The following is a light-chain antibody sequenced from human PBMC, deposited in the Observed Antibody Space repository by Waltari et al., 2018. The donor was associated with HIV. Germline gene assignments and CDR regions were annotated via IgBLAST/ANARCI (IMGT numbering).Light chain of an antibody. Sequence: QSALTQPASVSGSPGQSITISCTGTSSDFGYYNSVSWYHHPPGKAPKVMIYTVSNRPSVVSDRFAGSKSGNTASLTISGLQAEDEADYFCTSYISSSSPVFGGGTKLTVL. CDR2: TVS. V-gene: IGLV2-14*01. CDR3: TSYISSSSPV. J-gene: IGLJ3*02. CDR1: SSDFGYYNS.